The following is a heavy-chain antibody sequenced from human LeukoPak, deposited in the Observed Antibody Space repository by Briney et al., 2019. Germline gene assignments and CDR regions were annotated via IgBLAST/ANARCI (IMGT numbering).Heavy chain of an antibody. V-gene: IGHV3-48*03. J-gene: IGHJ6*02. D-gene: IGHD5-18*01. Sequence: GGSLRLSCAASGFTFSSYEMNWVRQAPGKGLEWVSYISSSGSTIYYADSVKGRFTISRDNAKNSLYLQMNSLRAEDTAVYYCARVKSGYSYGPSYYYYGMDVWGQGTTVTVSS. CDR1: GFTFSSYE. CDR2: ISSSGSTI. CDR3: ARVKSGYSYGPSYYYYGMDV.